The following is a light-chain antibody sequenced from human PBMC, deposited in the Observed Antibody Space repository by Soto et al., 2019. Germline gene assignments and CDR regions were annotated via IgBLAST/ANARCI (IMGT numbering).Light chain of an antibody. CDR3: QSYNSAPQIT. CDR2: ATS. J-gene: IGKJ5*01. CDR1: QGIGNY. Sequence: DIQMTQSPSSLSASVGDRVTITCRASQGIGNYLAWYQQKPGKVPNLLIYATSTLQSGVPARFRGSGSGTDVTLTISNLQPEDVATYYCQSYNSAPQITFGQGTRLEIK. V-gene: IGKV1-27*01.